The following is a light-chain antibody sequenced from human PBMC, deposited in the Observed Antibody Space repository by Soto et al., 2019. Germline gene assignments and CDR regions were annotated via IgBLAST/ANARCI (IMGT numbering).Light chain of an antibody. J-gene: IGKJ2*01. CDR2: AAS. Sequence: DSQMTQSPSSLSASVGDRVTITCRASQSISSYLNWYQQKPGKAPKLLIYAASSLQSGVPSRFSGSGSGTDFTLTISSLQPEDFATYYCQQSYSTPQNTFGQGTKLEIK. V-gene: IGKV1-39*01. CDR3: QQSYSTPQNT. CDR1: QSISSY.